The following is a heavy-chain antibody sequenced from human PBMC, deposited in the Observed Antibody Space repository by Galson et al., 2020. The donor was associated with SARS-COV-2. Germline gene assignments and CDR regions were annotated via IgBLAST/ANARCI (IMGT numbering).Heavy chain of an antibody. V-gene: IGHV3-23*01. Sequence: GESLKISCAASGFTFSSYAMNWVRQAPGKGLEWVSTISGSGDSTYYADSVKGRFTISRDNSKNTLYLQMNSLRAEDTAVYYCAKAAWFEELLSPIDYWGQVTLVTVS. CDR3: AKAAWFEELLSPIDY. CDR2: ISGSGDST. J-gene: IGHJ4*02. CDR1: GFTFSSYA. D-gene: IGHD3-10*01.